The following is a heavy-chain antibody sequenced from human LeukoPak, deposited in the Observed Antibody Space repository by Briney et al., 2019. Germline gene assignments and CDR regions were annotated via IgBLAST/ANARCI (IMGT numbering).Heavy chain of an antibody. D-gene: IGHD3-22*01. Sequence: SETLSLTCAVYGGSFSGYYWSWIRQPPGKGLEWIGEINHSGSTNYNPSLKSRVTISVDTSKNQFSLKLSSVTAADTAVYYCASIYDSSGYYPFWGQGTLVTVSS. V-gene: IGHV4-34*01. CDR3: ASIYDSSGYYPF. CDR2: INHSGST. J-gene: IGHJ4*02. CDR1: GGSFSGYY.